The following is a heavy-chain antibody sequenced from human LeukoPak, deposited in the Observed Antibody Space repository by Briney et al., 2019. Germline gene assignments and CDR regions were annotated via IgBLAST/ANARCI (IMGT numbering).Heavy chain of an antibody. D-gene: IGHD6-13*01. V-gene: IGHV3-48*04. J-gene: IGHJ4*02. CDR1: GFTFSSYS. CDR3: ARGTSAADY. Sequence: PGGSLRLSCAASGFTFSSYSMNWVRQAPGKGLEWVSFLSSSSSTIYYADSVKGRFTISRDNAKNSLYLQMNSLRAEDTAVYYCARGTSAADYWGQGTLVTVSS. CDR2: LSSSSSTI.